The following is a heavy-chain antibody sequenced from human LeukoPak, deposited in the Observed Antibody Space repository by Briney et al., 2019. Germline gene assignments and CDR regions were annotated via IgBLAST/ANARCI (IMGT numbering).Heavy chain of an antibody. J-gene: IGHJ4*02. CDR1: GFTYRSYE. CDR2: ISSSGSTI. CDR3: AREQGSWDTSFDN. D-gene: IGHD6-13*01. Sequence: GGSLRLSCAASGFTYRSYEMIWVRRAPGKGLEWVTYISSSGSTIYYAVPVKGRFTISRNNAKNSMYLQLNSLRAEDTAVYYCAREQGSWDTSFDNWGQGTLVTVSS. V-gene: IGHV3-48*03.